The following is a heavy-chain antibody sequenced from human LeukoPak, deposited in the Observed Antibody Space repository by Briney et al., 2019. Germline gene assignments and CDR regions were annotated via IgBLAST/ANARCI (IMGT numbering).Heavy chain of an antibody. J-gene: IGHJ4*02. V-gene: IGHV1-18*01. CDR2: LNTYNGDT. CDR3: AKDLTLLYNYGSGTDFDY. D-gene: IGHD3-10*01. Sequence: ASVKVSCKASGYTFTSYGISWVRQAPGQGLEWMGWLNTYNGDTKYAHNLQGRVTMTTDTSTGTAYMELRSLRSDDTAVFYCAKDLTLLYNYGSGTDFDYWGQGTLVTVSS. CDR1: GYTFTSYG.